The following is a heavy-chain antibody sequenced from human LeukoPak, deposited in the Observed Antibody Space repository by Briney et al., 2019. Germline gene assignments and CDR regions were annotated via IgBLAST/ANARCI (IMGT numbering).Heavy chain of an antibody. V-gene: IGHV1-18*01. Sequence: GASVKVSCKASGYTFTSYGISWVRQAPGQGLEWMGWISAYNGNTNYAQKLQGRVTMTRNTSISTAYMELSSLRSEDTAVYYCARVGTTVRRAGEGYYYYYMDVWGKGTTVTISS. CDR3: ARVGTTVRRAGEGYYYYYMDV. D-gene: IGHD4-17*01. CDR1: GYTFTSYG. J-gene: IGHJ6*03. CDR2: ISAYNGNT.